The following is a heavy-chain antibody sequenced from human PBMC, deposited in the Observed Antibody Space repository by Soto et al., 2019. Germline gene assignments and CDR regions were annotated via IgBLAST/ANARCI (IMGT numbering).Heavy chain of an antibody. V-gene: IGHV3-48*02. CDR2: ISSSSSTI. CDR1: GFTFSSYS. D-gene: IGHD6-13*01. J-gene: IGHJ4*02. Sequence: EVQLVESGGGLVQPGGSLRLSCAASGFTFSSYSMNWVRQAPGKGLEWVSYISSSSSTIYYADSVKGRFTISRDNAKNSLYLEMNSLGDEDTAVYCCARDPRSSWYLLSFDYCGQGTLVTVSS. CDR3: ARDPRSSWYLLSFDY.